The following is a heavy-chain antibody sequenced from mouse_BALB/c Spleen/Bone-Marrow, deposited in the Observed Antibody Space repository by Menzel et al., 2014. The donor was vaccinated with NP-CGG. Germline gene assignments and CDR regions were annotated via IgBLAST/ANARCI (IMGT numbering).Heavy chain of an antibody. CDR1: GYSITSGYS. CDR3: ATDYYGWFAY. J-gene: IGHJ3*01. D-gene: IGHD1-1*01. V-gene: IGHV3-1*02. Sequence: EVQLQQSGPDLVKPSQSLLLTCTVTGYSITSGYSWHWIRQFPGNKLEWLGYIHYSGSTNYNPSLKSLISITRDASKNQFFLQLNSVPTEDTATYYCATDYYGWFAYWGQGILVTVSA. CDR2: IHYSGST.